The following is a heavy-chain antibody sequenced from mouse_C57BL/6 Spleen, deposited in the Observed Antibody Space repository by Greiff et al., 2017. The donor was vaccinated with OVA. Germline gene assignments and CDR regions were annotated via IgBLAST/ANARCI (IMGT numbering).Heavy chain of an antibody. D-gene: IGHD2-5*01. CDR3: ARLDSNYVFFDY. J-gene: IGHJ2*01. CDR1: GYAFSSYW. V-gene: IGHV1-80*01. Sequence: QVQLQQSGAELVKPGASVKISCKASGYAFSSYWMNWVKQRPGKGLEWIGQIYPGDGDTNYNGKFKGKATLTADKSSSTAYMQLSSLTSEDSAVYVCARLDSNYVFFDYWGQGTTLTVSS. CDR2: IYPGDGDT.